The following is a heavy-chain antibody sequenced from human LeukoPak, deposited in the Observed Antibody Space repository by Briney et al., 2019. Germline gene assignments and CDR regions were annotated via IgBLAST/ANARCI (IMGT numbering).Heavy chain of an antibody. CDR1: GFTFSSYW. V-gene: IGHV3-7*01. J-gene: IGHJ4*02. CDR2: IKQDGSEK. D-gene: IGHD4-17*01. Sequence: GGSLRLSCAASGFTFSSYWMSWVRQAPGKGLEWVANIKQDGSEKYYVDSVKGRFTISRDNAKNSLYLQMNSLRAEDTAGYYCAREQTTTVTTGGYYFDYWGQGTLVTVSS. CDR3: AREQTTTVTTGGYYFDY.